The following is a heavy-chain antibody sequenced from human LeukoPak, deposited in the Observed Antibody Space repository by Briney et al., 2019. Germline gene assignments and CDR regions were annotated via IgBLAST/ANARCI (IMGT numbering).Heavy chain of an antibody. CDR2: ISWNSGTI. D-gene: IGHD6-19*01. J-gene: IGHJ4*02. Sequence: GGSLRLSCAASGFRFDYYAMHWVRQAPGKGLEWVSGISWNSGTIGYADSVKGRFTISRDNAKNSLYLQMNSLRAEDTALYYCEKADPAVAEDYLNYWGKETLVTFS. CDR3: EKADPAVAEDYLNY. V-gene: IGHV3-9*01. CDR1: GFRFDYYA.